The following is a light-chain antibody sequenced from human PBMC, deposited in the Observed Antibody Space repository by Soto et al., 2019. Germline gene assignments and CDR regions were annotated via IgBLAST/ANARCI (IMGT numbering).Light chain of an antibody. V-gene: IGLV2-18*02. CDR3: QSYDSGVTGSV. J-gene: IGLJ1*01. CDR2: SNT. Sequence: QSALTQPPSVSGSPGQSVTISCTGTRSDVGSYNRVSWYQQPPGKAPKLVLYSNTARPSGVPDRFSGSRSGSSGSLAITGLQPEDEADYYCQSYDSGVTGSVFGTGTKVTVL. CDR1: RSDVGSYNR.